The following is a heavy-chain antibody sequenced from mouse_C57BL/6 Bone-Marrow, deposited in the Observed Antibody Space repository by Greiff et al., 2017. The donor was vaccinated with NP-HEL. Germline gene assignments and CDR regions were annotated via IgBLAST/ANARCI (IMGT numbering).Heavy chain of an antibody. D-gene: IGHD2-4*01. J-gene: IGHJ4*01. Sequence: VTLKESGAELVRPGASVKLSCTASGFNIKDDYMHWVKQRPEQGLEWIGWIDPENGDTEYASKFQGKATITADTSSNTAYLQLSSLTSEDTAVYYCTAYDYHYAMDYWGQGTSVTVSS. CDR1: GFNIKDDY. V-gene: IGHV14-4*01. CDR3: TAYDYHYAMDY. CDR2: IDPENGDT.